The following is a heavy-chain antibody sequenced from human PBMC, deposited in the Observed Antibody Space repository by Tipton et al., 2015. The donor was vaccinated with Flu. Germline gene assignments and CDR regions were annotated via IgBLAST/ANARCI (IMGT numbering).Heavy chain of an antibody. J-gene: IGHJ2*01. CDR1: GFTFDDYA. D-gene: IGHD5-12*01. V-gene: IGHV3-9*01. Sequence: LSLTCAASGFTFDDYAMHWVRQAPGRGLEWVSTITRNSVSIGYADSVKGRFTISRDNAKNSLYLQLNSLRAEDTALYYCAKDSESGYDFFDLWGRGTLVTVSS. CDR2: ITRNSVSI. CDR3: AKDSESGYDFFDL.